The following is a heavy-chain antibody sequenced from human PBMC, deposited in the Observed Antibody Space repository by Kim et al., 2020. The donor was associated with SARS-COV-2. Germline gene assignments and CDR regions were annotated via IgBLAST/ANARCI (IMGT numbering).Heavy chain of an antibody. CDR3: ARIGDPTGRAFDY. J-gene: IGHJ4*02. V-gene: IGHV4-30-2*05. Sequence: YYNPSLKGRFVISADTSKNQFSLRVTSVTAADTAVYFCARIGDPTGRAFDYWGQGTLVAVSA. D-gene: IGHD3-10*01.